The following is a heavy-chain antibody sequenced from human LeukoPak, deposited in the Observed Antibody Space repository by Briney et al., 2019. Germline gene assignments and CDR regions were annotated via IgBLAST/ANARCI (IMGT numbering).Heavy chain of an antibody. CDR1: SYSISSGYY. Sequence: PSETLSLTCAVSSYSISSGYYWGWIRQPPGKGLEWIGSIYHSGSTYYNPSLKSRVTISVDTSKNQFSLKLSSVTAADTAVYYCAHSNWGSHFDYWGQGTLVTVSS. J-gene: IGHJ4*02. CDR2: IYHSGST. D-gene: IGHD7-27*01. CDR3: AHSNWGSHFDY. V-gene: IGHV4-38-2*01.